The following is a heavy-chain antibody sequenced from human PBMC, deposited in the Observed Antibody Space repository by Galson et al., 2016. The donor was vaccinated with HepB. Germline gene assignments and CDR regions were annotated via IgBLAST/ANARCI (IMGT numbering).Heavy chain of an antibody. D-gene: IGHD3-9*01. CDR2: FDPEDGET. J-gene: IGHJ5*02. CDR3: ATLRYDVLTGYQAAWWFDP. V-gene: IGHV1-24*01. CDR1: GYTLTDIS. Sequence: SVKVSCKVSGYTLTDISAHWVRQAPGKGLEWMGGFDPEDGETLYAQNFQGRVTMTEDTSTDTAYMELSSLRSDDTAVYYCATLRYDVLTGYQAAWWFDPWGQGTLATVSS.